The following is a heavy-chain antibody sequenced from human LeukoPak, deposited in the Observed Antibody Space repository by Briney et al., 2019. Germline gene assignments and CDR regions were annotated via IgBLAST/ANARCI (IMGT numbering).Heavy chain of an antibody. D-gene: IGHD6-19*01. CDR3: ARMLSSGWYREFDY. J-gene: IGHJ4*02. CDR2: IKQDGSEK. Sequence: PGGSLRLSCAASGFTFSSYWMSWVRQAPGKGLEWVAHIKQDGSEKYYVDSVKGRFTISRDNAKNSLYLQMNSLRAEDTAVYYCARMLSSGWYREFDYWGQGTLVTVSS. V-gene: IGHV3-7*01. CDR1: GFTFSSYW.